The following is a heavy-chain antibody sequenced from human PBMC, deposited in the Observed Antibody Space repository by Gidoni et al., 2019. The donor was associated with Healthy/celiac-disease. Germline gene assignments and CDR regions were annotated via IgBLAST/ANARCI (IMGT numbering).Heavy chain of an antibody. CDR3: ARDFLHRDIVVVTAKPSYFDY. CDR2: IWYDGSNK. J-gene: IGHJ4*02. D-gene: IGHD2-21*02. CDR1: GFPSRSYG. V-gene: IGHV3-33*01. Sequence: QVQLVESGGGVVQPGRPLRLSCAASGFPSRSYGMHLVRQAPGKGLEWVAVIWYDGSNKYYADSVKGRFTISRDNSKNTLYLQMNSLRAEDTAVYYCARDFLHRDIVVVTAKPSYFDYWGQGTLVTVSS.